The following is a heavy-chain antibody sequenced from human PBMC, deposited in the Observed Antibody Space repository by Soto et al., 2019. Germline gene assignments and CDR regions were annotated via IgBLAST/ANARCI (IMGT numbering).Heavy chain of an antibody. J-gene: IGHJ2*01. CDR2: TRNKANGYTT. CDR3: ARGRGYSYGYRYFDL. D-gene: IGHD5-18*01. Sequence: EMQLVESGGGLVQPGGSLRLSCAASGFTFSDHYMDWVRQAPGKGLEWVARTRNKANGYTTEYAASVKDRFTISRDDSKTSLYLQMSSLNTEDTAVYYCARGRGYSYGYRYFDLWGRGTLVTVSS. V-gene: IGHV3-72*01. CDR1: GFTFSDHY.